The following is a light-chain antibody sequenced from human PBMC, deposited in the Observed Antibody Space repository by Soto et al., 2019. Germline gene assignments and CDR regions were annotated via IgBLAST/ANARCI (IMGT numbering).Light chain of an antibody. CDR3: SSYTRRNTVI. CDR1: NSDIGDYNY. J-gene: IGLJ2*01. CDR2: DVG. V-gene: IGLV2-14*03. Sequence: QSALTQPASVSGSPGRSITISCTGTNSDIGDYNYVSWYQHHPGKAPNLIISDVGNRPSGVSNRFSGSKSDNTASLTISGLQAEDEADYYCSSYTRRNTVIFGGGTQLTVL.